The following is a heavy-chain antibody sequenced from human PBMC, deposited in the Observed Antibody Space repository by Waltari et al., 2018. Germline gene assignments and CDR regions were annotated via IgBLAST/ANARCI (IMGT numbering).Heavy chain of an antibody. D-gene: IGHD2-2*01. CDR1: GFTFSSYA. Sequence: EVQLLESGGGLVQPGGSLRLSCAASGFTFSSYAMSWVRQAPGKGLEWVSAISGSGGSTYYADYVKVRFTISRDNSKNTRYLQMNSLRAEDTAVYYCAKNQVVVPAATDYYYYGMDVWGQGTTVTVSS. J-gene: IGHJ6*02. CDR2: ISGSGGST. CDR3: AKNQVVVPAATDYYYYGMDV. V-gene: IGHV3-23*01.